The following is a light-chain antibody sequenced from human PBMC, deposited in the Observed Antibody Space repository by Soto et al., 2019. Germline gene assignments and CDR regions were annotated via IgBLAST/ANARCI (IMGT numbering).Light chain of an antibody. V-gene: IGLV2-11*01. Sequence: QSALTQPRSVSGSPGQSVTISCTGTSRDVGGYNYVSWYQQHPGKAPKLMIYDVSQWPSGVPDRFSGSKSGNTASLTISGLQAEDEAEYYCCSYAGSYIWVFGGGTKLTVL. CDR2: DVS. CDR1: SRDVGGYNY. J-gene: IGLJ3*02. CDR3: CSYAGSYIWV.